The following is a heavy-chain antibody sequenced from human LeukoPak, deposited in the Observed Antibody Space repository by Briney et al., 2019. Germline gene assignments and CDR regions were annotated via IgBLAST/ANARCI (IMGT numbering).Heavy chain of an antibody. CDR1: GFTFSSYI. CDR3: ARDFGSSSGSCKD. D-gene: IGHD1-26*01. J-gene: IGHJ4*02. V-gene: IGHV3-21*01. Sequence: GGSLGLSCAVSGFTFSSYIMTWVRQAPGKGLEWVSSISSSSSFIYYADSVRGRFSISRDNAKNSLYLQMNSLRAEDTAVYYCARDFGSSSGSCKDWGQGTLVTVSS. CDR2: ISSSSSFI.